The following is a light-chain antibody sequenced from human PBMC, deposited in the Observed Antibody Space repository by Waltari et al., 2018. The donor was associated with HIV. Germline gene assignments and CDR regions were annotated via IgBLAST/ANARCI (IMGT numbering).Light chain of an antibody. CDR2: DVN. J-gene: IGLJ2*01. CDR3: AAYAGNNIVI. V-gene: IGLV2-8*01. CDR1: SRDIGYFNY. Sequence: QSALTQPPSASGSPGQSVTVSCTGTSRDIGYFNYFFWYQQHPGKAPNLLIYDVNKRPSGVPDRFSASKSGATASLTVSGLLAEDEADYYCAAYAGNNIVIFGGGTKVTV.